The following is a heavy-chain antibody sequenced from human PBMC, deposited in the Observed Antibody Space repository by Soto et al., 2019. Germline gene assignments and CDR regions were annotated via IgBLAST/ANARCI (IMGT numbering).Heavy chain of an antibody. CDR1: GGSISSGAFY. CDR2: IHYSGST. J-gene: IGHJ4*02. V-gene: IGHV4-31*03. D-gene: IGHD3-10*01. Sequence: QVQLQESGPGLVKPSQTLSLTCTVSGGSISSGAFYWSWIRQHPGKGLEWIGYIHYSGSTYYTPSLKSRVTISVDTSKTQFSLKLSSVTAADTAVYYCARTMVRGVHIDYWGQGTLVTVSS. CDR3: ARTMVRGVHIDY.